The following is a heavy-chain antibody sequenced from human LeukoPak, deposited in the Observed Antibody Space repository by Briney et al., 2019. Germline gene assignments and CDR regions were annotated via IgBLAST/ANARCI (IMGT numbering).Heavy chain of an antibody. CDR2: ISSSGSTI. V-gene: IGHV3-48*03. CDR3: ARDPGYCSGGSCYDHFDY. D-gene: IGHD2-15*01. CDR1: GFTFSSYE. J-gene: IGHJ4*02. Sequence: GGSLRLSCAASGFTFSSYEMNWVRQAPGKGLEWVSYISSSGSTIYYADSVKGRFTISRDNAKNSLYLRMNSLRAEDTAVYYCARDPGYCSGGSCYDHFDYWGQGTLVTVSS.